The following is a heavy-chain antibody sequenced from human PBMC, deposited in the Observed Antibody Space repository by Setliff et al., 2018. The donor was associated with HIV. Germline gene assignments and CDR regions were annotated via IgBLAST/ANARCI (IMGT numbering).Heavy chain of an antibody. D-gene: IGHD4-17*01. V-gene: IGHV3-73*01. Sequence: GGSLRLSCAASGFPFSGSAIHWVRRASGKGLEWVGRIKTQPSNYATAYGASMEGRFTISRDDSQNTAYLQMNSLRTEDTAVYFCAVSPDGDCATTECANWFDPWGQGTQVTVSS. CDR1: GFPFSGSA. CDR3: AVSPDGDCATTECANWFDP. J-gene: IGHJ5*02. CDR2: IKTQPSNYAT.